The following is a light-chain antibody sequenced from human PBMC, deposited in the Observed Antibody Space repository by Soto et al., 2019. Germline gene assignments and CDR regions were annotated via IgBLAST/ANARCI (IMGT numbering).Light chain of an antibody. Sequence: QSVLTQPASVSGSPGQSITISCTGTTSDVGGFDYVSWYQQHPGKAPKLMIHDVSNRPSGVSDRFSGSKSGNTASLTISGLQAEDEADYYCSSYTTTGTQVFGTGTQLTVL. CDR3: SSYTTTGTQV. CDR2: DVS. J-gene: IGLJ7*01. V-gene: IGLV2-14*03. CDR1: TSDVGGFDY.